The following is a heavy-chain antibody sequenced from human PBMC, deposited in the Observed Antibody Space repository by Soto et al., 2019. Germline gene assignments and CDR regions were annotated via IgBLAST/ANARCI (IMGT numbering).Heavy chain of an antibody. Sequence: EVQLVESGGGLVQPGRSLRLSCAASGFTFDDYAMNWVRQAPGKGLEWVSGISWNSGSIGYADSVKGRFTISRDNAKNSLYLQMNSLRAEDTALYYCAKEVAGTGGFDSWGPGTLVTVSS. CDR1: GFTFDDYA. V-gene: IGHV3-9*01. D-gene: IGHD6-19*01. CDR3: AKEVAGTGGFDS. CDR2: ISWNSGSI. J-gene: IGHJ4*01.